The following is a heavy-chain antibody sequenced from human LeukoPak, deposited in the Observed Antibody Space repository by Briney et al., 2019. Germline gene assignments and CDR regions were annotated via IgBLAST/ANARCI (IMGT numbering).Heavy chain of an antibody. CDR1: GYTLTELS. CDR2: FDPEDGET. Sequence: ASVKVSCKVSGYTLTELSMHWVRQAPGKGLEWMGGFDPEDGETIYAQKFQGRVTMTEDTSTDTAYMELSSLRSEDMAVYYCATSGPSPTAGTRYFQHWGQGTLVTVSS. J-gene: IGHJ1*01. D-gene: IGHD6-13*01. V-gene: IGHV1-24*01. CDR3: ATSGPSPTAGTRYFQH.